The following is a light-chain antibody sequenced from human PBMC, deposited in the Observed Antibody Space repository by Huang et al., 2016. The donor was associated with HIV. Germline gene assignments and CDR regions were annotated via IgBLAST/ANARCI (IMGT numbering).Light chain of an antibody. Sequence: DIQMTQSPSSLSASVGDRVTITCRASQDICDYLAWLQQKPGKAPKSLIFATSTLHSGVPSRFSGSGSGTAFTLTINSLQPEDFATYYCQQYSDYPRTFGQGTKLDIK. V-gene: IGKV1-16*01. CDR2: ATS. J-gene: IGKJ2*01. CDR3: QQYSDYPRT. CDR1: QDICDY.